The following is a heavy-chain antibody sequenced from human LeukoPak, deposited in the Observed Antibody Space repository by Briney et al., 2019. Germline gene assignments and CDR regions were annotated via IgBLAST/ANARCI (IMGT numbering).Heavy chain of an antibody. J-gene: IGHJ5*02. V-gene: IGHV1-69*04. CDR1: GYTFTSYY. CDR2: IIPILGIA. CDR3: AREEDYGS. Sequence: ASVKVSCKASGYTFTSYYMHWVRQAPGQGLEWMGRIIPILGIANYAQKFQGRVTITADKSTSTAYMELSSLRSEDTAVYYCAREEDYGSWGQGTLVTVSS. D-gene: IGHD4-17*01.